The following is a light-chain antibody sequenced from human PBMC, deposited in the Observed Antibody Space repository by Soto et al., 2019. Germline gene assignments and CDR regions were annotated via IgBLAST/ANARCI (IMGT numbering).Light chain of an antibody. CDR3: QQRYNWPPIT. CDR1: QSVSSSD. CDR2: DAS. J-gene: IGKJ5*01. V-gene: IGKV3-11*01. Sequence: EVVLTQSPGTLSLSPGERATLSCRASQSVSSSDLAWYQQKPGQTPRLLIYDASNRAAGVPARFSGSGSGADFTLTISSLEPEDSAVYYCQQRYNWPPITFGQGTRLEIK.